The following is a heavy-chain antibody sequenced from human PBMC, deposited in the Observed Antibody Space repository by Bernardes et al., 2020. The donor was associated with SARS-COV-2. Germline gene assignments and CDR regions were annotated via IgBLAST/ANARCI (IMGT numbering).Heavy chain of an antibody. Sequence: ASVKVSCKASGYTFTGYYMHWVRQAPGQGLEWMGWINPNSGGPNYAQKFQGWVTMTRDTSISTAYMELSRLRSDDTAVYYCARDSCSGGSCYSYWFDPWGQGTLVTVSS. V-gene: IGHV1-2*04. CDR3: ARDSCSGGSCYSYWFDP. CDR1: GYTFTGYY. J-gene: IGHJ5*02. CDR2: INPNSGGP. D-gene: IGHD2-15*01.